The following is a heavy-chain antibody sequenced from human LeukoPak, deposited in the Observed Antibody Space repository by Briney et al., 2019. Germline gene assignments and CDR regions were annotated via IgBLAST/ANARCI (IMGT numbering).Heavy chain of an antibody. Sequence: PSQTLSLTCTVSGGSISSGGYYWSWIRQHPGQGLEWIGYIYYSGSTYYNPSLKSRVTISVDTSKNQFSLKLSSVTAADTAVYYCASLAYYYDSSGVDYWGQGTLVTVSS. CDR2: IYYSGST. CDR1: GGSISSGGYY. V-gene: IGHV4-31*03. CDR3: ASLAYYYDSSGVDY. D-gene: IGHD3-22*01. J-gene: IGHJ4*02.